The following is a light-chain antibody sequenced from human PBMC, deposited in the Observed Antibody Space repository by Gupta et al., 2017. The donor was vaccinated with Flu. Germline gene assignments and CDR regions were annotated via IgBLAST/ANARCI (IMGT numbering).Light chain of an antibody. CDR3: SSYTSSSTLV. Sequence: SALTQPASVSGSPGPSITISCTGTSSDVGGYNYVSWYQQHPGKAPKLMIYEVSNRPSGVASRFSGSKSGNTASLTISVLQAEDDADYYCSSYTSSSTLVFGGGTKLTVL. CDR2: EVS. CDR1: SSDVGGYNY. J-gene: IGLJ3*02. V-gene: IGLV2-14*01.